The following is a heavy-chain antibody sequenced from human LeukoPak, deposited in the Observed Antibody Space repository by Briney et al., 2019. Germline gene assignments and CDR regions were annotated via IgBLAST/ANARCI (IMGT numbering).Heavy chain of an antibody. V-gene: IGHV1-69*05. CDR3: ARDGLYCSGGSCYSYTVRNWFDP. Sequence: SVKVSCKASGGTFSSYAISWVRQAPGQGLEWLGRIIPIFGTANYAQKFQGRVTITTDESTSTAYMELSSLRAEDTAVYYCARDGLYCSGGSCYSYTVRNWFDPWGQGTLVTVSS. D-gene: IGHD2-15*01. CDR2: IIPIFGTA. J-gene: IGHJ5*02. CDR1: GGTFSSYA.